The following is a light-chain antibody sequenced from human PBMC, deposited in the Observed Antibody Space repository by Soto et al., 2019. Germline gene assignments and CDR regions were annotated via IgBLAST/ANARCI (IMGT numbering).Light chain of an antibody. CDR1: SSDVGGYNY. V-gene: IGLV2-14*01. CDR2: EVS. Sequence: QSALTQPASVSGSPGQSITISCTGTSSDVGGYNYVSWYQHHPGKAPKLMIYEVSNRPSGISNRFSGSKSGNTASLTISGLQAEDEADYYCISFTTSSTYVFGTGNKLTVL. J-gene: IGLJ1*01. CDR3: ISFTTSSTYV.